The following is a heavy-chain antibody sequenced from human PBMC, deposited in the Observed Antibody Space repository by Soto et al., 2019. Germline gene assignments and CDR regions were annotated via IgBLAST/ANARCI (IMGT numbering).Heavy chain of an antibody. J-gene: IGHJ4*02. V-gene: IGHV1-69*13. CDR1: GGTFSSYS. CDR3: ARGFRDSSGYYLCDY. CDR2: IIPIFGTA. D-gene: IGHD3-22*01. Sequence: ASVKVSCKAAGGTFSSYSISWVRQAPGQGLEWMGGIIPIFGTANYAQKFQGRVTITADESTSTAYMELSSLRSEDTAVYYCARGFRDSSGYYLCDYWGQGTLVTVS.